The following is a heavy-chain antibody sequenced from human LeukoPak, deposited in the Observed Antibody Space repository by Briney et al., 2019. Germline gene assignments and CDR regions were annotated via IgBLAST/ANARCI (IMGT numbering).Heavy chain of an antibody. D-gene: IGHD3-9*01. CDR3: ARARYYDILTGYYTLGY. CDR2: ISGSGGST. CDR1: GFTFSSYA. J-gene: IGHJ4*02. Sequence: GGSLRLSCAASGFTFSSYAMSWVRQAPGKGLEWVSAISGSGGSTYYADSVKGRFTISRDNSKNTLYLQMNSLRAEDTAVYYCARARYYDILTGYYTLGYWGQGTLVTVSS. V-gene: IGHV3-23*01.